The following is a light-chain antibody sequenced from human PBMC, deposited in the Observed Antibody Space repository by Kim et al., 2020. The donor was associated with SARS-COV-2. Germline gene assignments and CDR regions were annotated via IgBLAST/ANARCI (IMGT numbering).Light chain of an antibody. CDR1: QTVNYNY. V-gene: IGKV3-20*01. CDR2: DAS. Sequence: MSPGERATLSCRASQTVNYNYLAWYQHKPGQAPRLLIHDASSRATGIPDRFSGSGSGTDFSLTISRLEPEDVAVYYCQQYGRSAAFGQGTKVEIK. CDR3: QQYGRSAA. J-gene: IGKJ1*01.